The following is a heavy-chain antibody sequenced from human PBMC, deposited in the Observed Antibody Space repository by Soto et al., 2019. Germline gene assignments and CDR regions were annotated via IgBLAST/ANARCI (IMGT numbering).Heavy chain of an antibody. Sequence: GGSLRLSCAAYGFTFDDYAMHWVRQVPGKGLEWVSGINWNGGSIGYGDSVKGRFAISRDNAKNSLHLQMNSLSAEDTAFYYCVKDESINWYSGHFRHWGQGTLVTVSS. CDR2: INWNGGSI. D-gene: IGHD6-13*01. V-gene: IGHV3-9*01. CDR3: VKDESINWYSGHFRH. CDR1: GFTFDDYA. J-gene: IGHJ1*01.